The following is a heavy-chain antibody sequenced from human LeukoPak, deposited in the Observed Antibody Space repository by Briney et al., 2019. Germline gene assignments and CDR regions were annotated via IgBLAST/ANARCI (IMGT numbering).Heavy chain of an antibody. CDR1: GFTFSGYA. V-gene: IGHV3-30*04. D-gene: IGHD3-9*01. CDR2: ISYDGSSK. CDR3: ARSLYYDTLTGYPWYFDY. Sequence: GRSLRLSCAASGFTFSGYAMHWVRQAPGKGLEWVAIISYDGSSKYYADSVKGRFNISRDNSKNTLYLQMNSLRAEDTAVYYCARSLYYDTLTGYPWYFDYWGQGTLVTV. J-gene: IGHJ4*02.